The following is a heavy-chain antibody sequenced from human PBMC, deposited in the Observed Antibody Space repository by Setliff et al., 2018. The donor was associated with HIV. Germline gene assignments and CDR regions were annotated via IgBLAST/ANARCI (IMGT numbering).Heavy chain of an antibody. V-gene: IGHV1-69*05. CDR2: IIPILGTT. Sequence: ASVKVSCKSSGGTFSINAISWVRQAPGHGLEWIGGIIPILGTTHYSQKFQDRVTITRDESTRTAYLEVNNLGSEDTAIYYCARDRGGSYADACDVWGQGTMVTVSS. CDR1: GGTFSINA. D-gene: IGHD1-26*01. CDR3: ARDRGGSYADACDV. J-gene: IGHJ3*01.